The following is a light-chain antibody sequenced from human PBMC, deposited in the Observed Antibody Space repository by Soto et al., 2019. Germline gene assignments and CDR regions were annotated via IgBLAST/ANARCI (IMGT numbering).Light chain of an antibody. Sequence: QSVLTQPPSVSGAPGQRITISCTGSPSNIGAGFDVHWHQQFPGTAPKLLIYGTTSRPSGVPDRFSGSQSGTSASLAITGLQAGDDADYYCQSYDTSLSGAWVFGGGTKLTVL. CDR2: GTT. J-gene: IGLJ3*02. CDR3: QSYDTSLSGAWV. CDR1: PSNIGAGFD. V-gene: IGLV1-40*01.